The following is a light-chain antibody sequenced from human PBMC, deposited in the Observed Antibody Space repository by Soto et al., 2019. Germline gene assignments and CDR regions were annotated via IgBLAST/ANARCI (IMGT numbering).Light chain of an antibody. CDR1: SSDVGSYNR. J-gene: IGLJ2*01. CDR2: EVS. V-gene: IGLV2-18*02. Sequence: QSVLTQPPSVSGSPGQSVTISCTGTSSDVGSYNRVSWHQQPPGTAPKLLIYEVSNRPSGVPDRFSASKSGNTASLTISGLQAEDEADYYCSSYTSSTTVVFGGGTKLTVL. CDR3: SSYTSSTTVV.